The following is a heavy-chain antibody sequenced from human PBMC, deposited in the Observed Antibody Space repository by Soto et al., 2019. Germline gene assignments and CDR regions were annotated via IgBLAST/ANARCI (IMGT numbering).Heavy chain of an antibody. J-gene: IGHJ4*02. D-gene: IGHD3-3*01. CDR2: IYYSGST. Sequence: ETLSPTRPVPGGCSSRYYWGRNRQPPGKGLEWIGYIYYSGSTNYNPSLKSRVTISVDTSKNQFSLKLSSVTAADTAVYYCARGDFWSGYYEYYFDYWGQGTLVTVSS. CDR1: GGCSSRYY. V-gene: IGHV4-59*01. CDR3: ARGDFWSGYYEYYFDY.